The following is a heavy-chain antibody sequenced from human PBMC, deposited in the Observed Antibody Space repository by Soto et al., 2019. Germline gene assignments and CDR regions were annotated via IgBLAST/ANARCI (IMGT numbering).Heavy chain of an antibody. CDR1: GFSFHSYS. V-gene: IGHV3-30*18. CDR2: VSFDSKNK. D-gene: IGHD4-4*01. Sequence: LVESGGGVVRPGGSLTLSCVGSGFSFHSYSLHWVRQAPGKGLEWVATVSFDSKNKYYIDSVEGRFTISRDHSKNVMSLQMNSLRHEDTAVYYCAKESVEATYSYYGMDVWGPGTAVTVSS. CDR3: AKESVEATYSYYGMDV. J-gene: IGHJ6*02.